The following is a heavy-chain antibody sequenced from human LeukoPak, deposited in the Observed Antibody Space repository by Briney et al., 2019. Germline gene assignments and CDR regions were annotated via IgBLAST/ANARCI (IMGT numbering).Heavy chain of an antibody. D-gene: IGHD2-2*01. V-gene: IGHV4-59*12. Sequence: PSETLSLTCTVSGGSISSYYWSWIRQPPGKGLEWIGYIYYSGSTYYNPSLKSRVTISVDTSKNQFSLKLSSVTAADTAVYYCARGGCSSTSCHFDYWGQGTLVTVSS. J-gene: IGHJ4*02. CDR2: IYYSGST. CDR3: ARGGCSSTSCHFDY. CDR1: GGSISSYY.